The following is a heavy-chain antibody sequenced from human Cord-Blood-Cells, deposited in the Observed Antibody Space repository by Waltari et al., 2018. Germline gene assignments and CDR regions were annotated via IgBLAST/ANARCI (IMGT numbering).Heavy chain of an antibody. V-gene: IGHV3-23*01. J-gene: IGHJ2*01. CDR1: GFTFSTYA. CDR2: ISGSGGST. D-gene: IGHD1-7*01. CDR3: AKDDGTNLPYWYFDL. Sequence: EVQLLESGGDLVPPGGSLRLSCADSGFTFSTYAMSRVRQAPGKGLEWVSAISGSGGSTYYADSVKGRFTISRDNSKNTLYLQMNSLRAEDTAVYYCAKDDGTNLPYWYFDLWGQGTLVTVSS.